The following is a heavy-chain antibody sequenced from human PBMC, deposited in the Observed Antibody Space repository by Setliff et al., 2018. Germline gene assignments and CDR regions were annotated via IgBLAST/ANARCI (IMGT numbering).Heavy chain of an antibody. D-gene: IGHD3-16*01. V-gene: IGHV3-23*01. J-gene: IGHJ4*02. Sequence: GGSLRLSCVASTFTFSKYAITWVRQAPGKGLEWVSSIGASGDRTYYADSVKGRFTISRDDSINTVYLQMNSLLTEDTAVYYCTTSVWGIFGPVPRYWGQGTLVTVSS. CDR3: TTSVWGIFGPVPRY. CDR2: IGASGDRT. CDR1: TFTFSKYA.